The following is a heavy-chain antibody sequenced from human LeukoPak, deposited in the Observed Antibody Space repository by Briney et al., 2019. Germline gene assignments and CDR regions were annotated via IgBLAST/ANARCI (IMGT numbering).Heavy chain of an antibody. CDR2: IYYSGST. CDR3: ARRAVAGNMGEFDY. J-gene: IGHJ4*02. Sequence: SETLSLTCTVSGGSITSTLYYWGWFRQSSGKGLEWIGSIYYSGSTYYNPSLKSRVTISVDTSKNQFSLRLTSVTAADTAVYYCARRAVAGNMGEFDYWGQGTLVTVSS. D-gene: IGHD6-19*01. V-gene: IGHV4-39*01. CDR1: GGSITSTLYY.